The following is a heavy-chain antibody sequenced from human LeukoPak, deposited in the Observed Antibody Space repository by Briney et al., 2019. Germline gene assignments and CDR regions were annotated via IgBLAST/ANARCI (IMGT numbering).Heavy chain of an antibody. CDR2: IYTSGST. V-gene: IGHV4-61*02. D-gene: IGHD2-15*01. CDR1: GGSISSGSYY. CDR3: ARARYCSGGNCDAFDI. Sequence: SQTLSLTCTVSGGSISSGSYYWSWIRQPAGKGLEWIGRIYTSGSTNYNPSLKSRVTISVDTSKNQFSLKLSSVTAADTAVYYCARARYCSGGNCDAFDIWGQGTMVTVSS. J-gene: IGHJ3*02.